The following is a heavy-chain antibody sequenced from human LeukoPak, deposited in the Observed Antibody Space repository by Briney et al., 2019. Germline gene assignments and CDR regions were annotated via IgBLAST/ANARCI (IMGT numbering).Heavy chain of an antibody. D-gene: IGHD2-2*01. V-gene: IGHV4-4*02. J-gene: IGHJ5*02. CDR2: ISHSGST. CDR1: GDSINTNNW. Sequence: PSETLSLTCAVSGDSINTNNWWGWVRQPPGKGLEWIGEISHSGSTNYNPSLISRVTISVDKSQNHFSLTLTSVTAADTAVYYCVRDVGRYCNGIICYDNWFDPWGQGTLVTVSS. CDR3: VRDVGRYCNGIICYDNWFDP.